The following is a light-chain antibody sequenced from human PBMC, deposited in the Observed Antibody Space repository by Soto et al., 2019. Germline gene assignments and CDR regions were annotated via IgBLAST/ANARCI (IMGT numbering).Light chain of an antibody. CDR3: QQYYNWPRT. CDR2: GAS. J-gene: IGKJ1*01. CDR1: QSVSSSY. V-gene: IGKV3-20*01. Sequence: EIVLTQSPGTLSLSPGERATLACRASQSVSSSYLAWYQQKPGQAPRLIVYGASSRATGISDRFSGSGSGTEFTLTISSLQSEDFAVYYCQQYYNWPRTFGQGTKVDIK.